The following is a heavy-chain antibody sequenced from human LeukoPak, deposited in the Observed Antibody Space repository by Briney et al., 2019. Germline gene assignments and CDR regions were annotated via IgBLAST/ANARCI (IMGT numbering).Heavy chain of an antibody. CDR1: GFTLSSYW. Sequence: QPGGSLRLSCAASGFTLSSYWMHLVRQAPGEGPVWVSSINSDGGNTSYAVSEKGRINISRYNSKNNVYLQMNSLRAEDTAVYDCARGGYVGNGQDFWGQGTLVAVSS. CDR2: INSDGGNT. J-gene: IGHJ4*02. V-gene: IGHV3-74*01. D-gene: IGHD1-1*01. CDR3: ARGGYVGNGQDF.